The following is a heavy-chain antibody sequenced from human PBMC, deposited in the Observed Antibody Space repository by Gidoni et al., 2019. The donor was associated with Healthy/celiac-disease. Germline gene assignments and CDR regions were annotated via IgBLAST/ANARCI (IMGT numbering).Heavy chain of an antibody. V-gene: IGHV3-30-3*01. J-gene: IGHJ6*02. CDR1: GFTFSSYA. Sequence: QVQLVEYGGGVVQPGRSLRLSCAASGFTFSSYAMHWVRQAPGKGLEWVAVISYDGSNKYYADSVKGRFTISRDNSKNTLYLQMNSLRAEDTAVYYCAREVDHTDDYYYYGMDVWGQGTTVTVSS. CDR3: AREVDHTDDYYYYGMDV. CDR2: ISYDGSNK.